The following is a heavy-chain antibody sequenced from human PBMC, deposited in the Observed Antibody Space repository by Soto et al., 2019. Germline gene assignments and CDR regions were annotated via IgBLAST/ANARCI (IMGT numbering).Heavy chain of an antibody. J-gene: IGHJ3*02. V-gene: IGHV6-1*01. CDR2: TYYRSKGYN. CDR1: GDRVSSNNVA. Sequence: SQTLSLTCVISGDRVSSNNVAWNWIRQSPSRGLEWLGRTYYRSKGYNNYAVSVKTRTTINADTSKNQFSLQLASVTPEDTAAYCCARGIISAIDIWGQGTMVTVSS. CDR3: ARGIISAIDI.